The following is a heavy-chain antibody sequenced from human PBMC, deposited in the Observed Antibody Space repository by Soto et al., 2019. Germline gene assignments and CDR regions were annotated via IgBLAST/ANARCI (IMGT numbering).Heavy chain of an antibody. CDR3: DCDEADGYFDY. D-gene: IGHD2-21*01. J-gene: IGHJ4*02. CDR2: ISSSSSNT. Sequence: GGSLRLSCSAFGFTFSGYYMSWIRQAPGKGLEWVSYISSSSSNTYYADSVKGRFTISRDNAKKSLYLQMNSLRAEDTAVYDSDCDEADGYFDYWGQGTLVTVSS. CDR1: GFTFSGYY. V-gene: IGHV3-11*06.